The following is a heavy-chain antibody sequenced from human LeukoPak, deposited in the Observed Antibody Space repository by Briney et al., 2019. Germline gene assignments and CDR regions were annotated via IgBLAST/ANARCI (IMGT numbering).Heavy chain of an antibody. D-gene: IGHD4-23*01. CDR2: ISAGT. V-gene: IGHV3-23*01. CDR1: GFTFSSYA. J-gene: IGHJ4*02. Sequence: GGSLRLSCAASGFTFSSYAMSWVRQAPGMGLECVSAISAGTYNADSVKGRFTVSRDNSKNTLYLQFNSLRAEYTAVYYCANANSGNIYYFDHWGQGTLVTVSS. CDR3: ANANSGNIYYFDH.